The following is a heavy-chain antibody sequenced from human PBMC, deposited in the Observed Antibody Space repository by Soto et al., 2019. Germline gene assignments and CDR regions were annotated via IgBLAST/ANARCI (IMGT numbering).Heavy chain of an antibody. CDR2: IIPIFGTA. CDR1: GGTFSSYA. V-gene: IGHV1-69*13. D-gene: IGHD5-18*01. J-gene: IGHJ6*02. Sequence: SVKVSCKASGGTFSSYAISWVRQAPGQGLEWMGGIIPIFGTANYAQKFQGRVTITADESTSTAYMELSSLRSEDTAVYYCARGRRELWSHYYYYYGMDVWGQGTTVTVSS. CDR3: ARGRRELWSHYYYYYGMDV.